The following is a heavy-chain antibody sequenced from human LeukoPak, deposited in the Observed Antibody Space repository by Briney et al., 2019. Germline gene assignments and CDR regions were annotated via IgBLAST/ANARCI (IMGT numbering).Heavy chain of an antibody. CDR3: ARTDYYDSSGYYSG. V-gene: IGHV4-59*01. CDR2: IYYSGST. Sequence: KPSETLSLTCTVSGGSISSYYWSWIRQPPGKGLEWIGYIYYSGSTNYNPSLKSRVTISVDTSKNQFSLKLSSVTAADPAVYYCARTDYYDSSGYYSGWGQGTLVTVSS. CDR1: GGSISSYY. D-gene: IGHD3-22*01. J-gene: IGHJ4*02.